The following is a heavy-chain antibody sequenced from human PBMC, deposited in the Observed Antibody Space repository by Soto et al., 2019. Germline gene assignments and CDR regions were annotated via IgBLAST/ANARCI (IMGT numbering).Heavy chain of an antibody. CDR2: IWYDGGEK. CDR3: ARYVSSRYNNWIDP. J-gene: IGHJ5*02. D-gene: IGHD6-13*01. Sequence: QVQLVESGGGVVQPGGSLRLSCAASGFTFSSYGMHWVRQAPGKGLEWVAVIWYDGGEKYYADSVKGRFTISRDNSKNTLSLQMNNLSAEDTAVYYCARYVSSRYNNWIDPCGQGTLVTVSS. CDR1: GFTFSSYG. V-gene: IGHV3-33*01.